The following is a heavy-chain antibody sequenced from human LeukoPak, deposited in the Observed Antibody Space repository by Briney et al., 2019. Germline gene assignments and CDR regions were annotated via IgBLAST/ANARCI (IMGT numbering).Heavy chain of an antibody. CDR1: GFTFSNYW. D-gene: IGHD2-15*01. CDR3: ARDRWELLSNSYHYCGLDV. Sequence: PGGSLRVSCAASGFTFSNYWMSWVRQAPGKGLEWVANIKQDGSEKCYVDSVKGRFTISRDNAKNSLYLQMNSLRAEDTAVHYCARDRWELLSNSYHYCGLDVWGQGTTVTVSS. V-gene: IGHV3-7*01. J-gene: IGHJ6*02. CDR2: IKQDGSEK.